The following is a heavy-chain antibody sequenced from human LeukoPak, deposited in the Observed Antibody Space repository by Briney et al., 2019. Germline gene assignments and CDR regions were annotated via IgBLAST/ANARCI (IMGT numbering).Heavy chain of an antibody. Sequence: SETLSLTCAVYGGSFSGYYWSWIRQPPGKGLEWIGEINHSGSTNYNPSLKSRVTISVDTSKNRFSLKLSSVTAADTAVYYCARRRLVGANALDYWGQGTLVTVPS. CDR1: GGSFSGYY. CDR3: ARRRLVGANALDY. J-gene: IGHJ4*02. D-gene: IGHD1-26*01. CDR2: INHSGST. V-gene: IGHV4-34*01.